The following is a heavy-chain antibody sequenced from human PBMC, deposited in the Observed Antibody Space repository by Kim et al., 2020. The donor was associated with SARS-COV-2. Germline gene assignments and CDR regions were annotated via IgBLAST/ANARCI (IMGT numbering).Heavy chain of an antibody. CDR1: GFTFSSYA. D-gene: IGHD3-10*01. CDR3: AKDRVVRGIMGAFAS. CDR2: ISGSGGDT. Sequence: GGSLRLSCAASGFTFSSYAMSWVRQAPGKGLEWVSTISGSGGDTYYADSVKGGFTISRDNSKNTLYLQMNSLRAQDTAVYYCAKDRVVRGIMGAFASWGQGTLVTVSS. V-gene: IGHV3-23*01. J-gene: IGHJ4*02.